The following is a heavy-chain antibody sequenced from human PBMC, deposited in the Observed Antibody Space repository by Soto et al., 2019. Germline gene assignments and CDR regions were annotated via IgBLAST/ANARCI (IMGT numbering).Heavy chain of an antibody. D-gene: IGHD3-10*01. Sequence: GESLKISCKGSGYSFTSYWIGWVRQMPGKGLEWMGIIYPGDSDTRYSPSFQGQVTISADKSISTAYLQWSSLKASDTAMYYCARHAFYGSGSYYSHYYYYGMDVWGQGTTVTVSS. CDR2: IYPGDSDT. J-gene: IGHJ6*02. V-gene: IGHV5-51*01. CDR1: GYSFTSYW. CDR3: ARHAFYGSGSYYSHYYYYGMDV.